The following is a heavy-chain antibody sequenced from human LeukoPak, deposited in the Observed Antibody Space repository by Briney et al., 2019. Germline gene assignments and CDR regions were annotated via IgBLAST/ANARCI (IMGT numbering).Heavy chain of an antibody. V-gene: IGHV3-7*05. CDR1: GFTFSRFW. CDR3: ARDVEGGTFDI. D-gene: IGHD3-16*01. CDR2: IDQSGGRN. J-gene: IGHJ3*02. Sequence: GGSLRLSCAASGFTFSRFWMNWVRQAPGRGLEWVANIDQSGGRNNYVDSVKGRFTISRDNVKNSLFLEMSSLRADDTAVYFCARDVEGGTFDIWGQGTTVTVSS.